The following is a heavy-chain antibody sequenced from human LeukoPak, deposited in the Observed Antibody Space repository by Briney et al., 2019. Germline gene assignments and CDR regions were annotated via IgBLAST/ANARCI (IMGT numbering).Heavy chain of an antibody. V-gene: IGHV4-39*01. D-gene: IGHD6-6*01. Sequence: SETLSLTCTVSAGSISSSSYYWGWIRQPPAKGLQRIGSIYYSGSTYYTPSLKSRVTISVDTSKNQFSLKLSSVTAADTAVYYCARSGPYSSSYPFDYWGQGTLVTVSS. CDR2: IYYSGST. CDR3: ARSGPYSSSYPFDY. CDR1: AGSISSSSYY. J-gene: IGHJ4*02.